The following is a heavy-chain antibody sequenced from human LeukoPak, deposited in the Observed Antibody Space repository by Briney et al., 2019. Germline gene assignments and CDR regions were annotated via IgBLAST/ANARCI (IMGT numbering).Heavy chain of an antibody. V-gene: IGHV1-69*06. J-gene: IGHJ4*02. CDR2: MMPMFGTA. D-gene: IGHD2-2*01. CDR1: VGTFSSYD. Sequence: ASVKVSCKASVGTFSSYDISWVRQSPGPRLEWRGGMMPMFGTANYAQKFQGRVTITSDKSTSTAYMELSSLRSEDTAVYSCASGRTDIVVVPASRRDYYFDYWGQGTLVTVSS. CDR3: ASGRTDIVVVPASRRDYYFDY.